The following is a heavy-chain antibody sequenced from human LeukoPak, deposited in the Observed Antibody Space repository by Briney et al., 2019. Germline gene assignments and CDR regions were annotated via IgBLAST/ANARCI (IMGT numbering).Heavy chain of an antibody. J-gene: IGHJ4*02. Sequence: PGGSLRLSCAASGFTFSDYYMSWVRQPPGKGLEWVSYISTTSSFTNYVDSVKGRSTISRDNAKNSLSLQMNSLRAEDTAVYYCARSRPFDYWGQGTLVTVSS. CDR2: ISTTSSFT. D-gene: IGHD6-6*01. V-gene: IGHV3-11*03. CDR1: GFTFSDYY. CDR3: ARSRPFDY.